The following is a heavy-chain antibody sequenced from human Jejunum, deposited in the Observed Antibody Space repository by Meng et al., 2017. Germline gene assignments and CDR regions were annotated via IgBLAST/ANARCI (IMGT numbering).Heavy chain of an antibody. V-gene: IGHV4-31*01. Sequence: LQDTGPRLVKLCQPLPLSVAVSGASMSSGNYYWTWIRQHPGKGLEWIGYIYYSGSTYYNPSLQSLVTISIDMSENQFSLKLTSVTAADTAVYYCARVNWTSSYWYFDLWGRGTLVTVSS. J-gene: IGHJ2*01. CDR1: GASMSSGNYY. CDR2: IYYSGST. CDR3: ARVNWTSSYWYFDL. D-gene: IGHD1-1*01.